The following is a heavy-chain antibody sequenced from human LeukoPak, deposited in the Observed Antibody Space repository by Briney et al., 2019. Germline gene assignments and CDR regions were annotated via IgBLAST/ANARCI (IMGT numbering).Heavy chain of an antibody. D-gene: IGHD2-15*01. CDR1: GGSISSYH. J-gene: IGHJ4*02. V-gene: IGHV4-59*01. CDR2: IYYSGST. Sequence: PSETLSLTCTVSGGSISSYHWSWIRQPPGKGLECIGFIYYSGSTNYNPSLKSRVTISVDTSKNQFSLKLSSVTAADTAVYYCARGVVAAPQTFDYWGQGTLVTVSS. CDR3: ARGVVAAPQTFDY.